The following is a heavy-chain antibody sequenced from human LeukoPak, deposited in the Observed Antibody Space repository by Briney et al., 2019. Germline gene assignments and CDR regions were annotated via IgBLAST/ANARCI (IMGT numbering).Heavy chain of an antibody. Sequence: ASVKVSCKASGYTFTSYYMNWVRQAPGQGLEWMGKINPSDGSTDFAQNFQGRVTMTRDMSTSTVYMELSSLRFEDTAVYYCVRGWWGTDYGWTNWFDPWGQGTLVTVSS. J-gene: IGHJ5*02. CDR1: GYTFTSYY. CDR3: VRGWWGTDYGWTNWFDP. CDR2: INPSDGST. D-gene: IGHD4-17*01. V-gene: IGHV1-46*01.